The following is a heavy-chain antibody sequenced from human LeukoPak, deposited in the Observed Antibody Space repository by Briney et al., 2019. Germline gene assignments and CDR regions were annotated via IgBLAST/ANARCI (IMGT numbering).Heavy chain of an antibody. CDR3: ATHIKAAAGTAP. CDR1: GGTFSSYA. D-gene: IGHD6-13*01. CDR2: IIPIFGTA. V-gene: IGHV1-69*06. J-gene: IGHJ5*02. Sequence: ASVKVSCKASGGTFSSYAISWVRQAPGQGLEWMGRIIPIFGTANYAQKFQGRVTITADKSTSTAYMELSSLRSEDTAVYYCATHIKAAAGTAPWGQGTLVTVSS.